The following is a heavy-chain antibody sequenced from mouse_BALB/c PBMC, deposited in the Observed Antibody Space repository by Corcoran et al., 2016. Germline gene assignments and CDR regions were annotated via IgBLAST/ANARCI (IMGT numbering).Heavy chain of an antibody. Sequence: QIQLVQSGPELKKPGETVKISCKASGYTFTNYGMNWVKQAPGKGLKWMGWINTYTGEPTYADDFKGRFAFSLETSASTAYLQINNLKNEDMATYFWARPYGSIYGYYFDDWGQGTTLTVSS. V-gene: IGHV9-1*02. CDR1: GYTFTNYG. D-gene: IGHD1-1*01. CDR2: INTYTGEP. CDR3: ARPYGSIYGYYFDD. J-gene: IGHJ2*01.